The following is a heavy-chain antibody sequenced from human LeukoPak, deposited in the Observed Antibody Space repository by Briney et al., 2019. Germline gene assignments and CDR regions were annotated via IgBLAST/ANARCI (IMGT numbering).Heavy chain of an antibody. D-gene: IGHD6-6*01. J-gene: IGHJ4*02. V-gene: IGHV3-48*01. CDR2: ISSSSSTI. CDR3: ARHRSSWLIDY. CDR1: GFTFSSYS. Sequence: PGGSLRLSCAASGFTFSSYSMNWVRRAPGKGLEWVSYISSSSSTIYYADSVKGRFTISRDNAKNSLYLQMNSLRAEDTAVYYCARHRSSWLIDYWGQGTLVTVSS.